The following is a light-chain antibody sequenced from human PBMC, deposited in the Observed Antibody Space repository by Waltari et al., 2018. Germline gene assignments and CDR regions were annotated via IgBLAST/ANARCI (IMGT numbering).Light chain of an antibody. CDR3: AAWDGSQFARV. J-gene: IGLJ3*02. CDR1: SSITGSDP. V-gene: IGLV1-44*01. CDR2: STN. Sequence: QSVLTQPPSAPGTPGQRVIISCSGSSSITGSDPVNWYQQLPGPAPRLLIYSTNQRPSGVPDRFSGSKSGTSAFLAISGLQSEDESDYYCAAWDGSQFARVFGGGTKLSVL.